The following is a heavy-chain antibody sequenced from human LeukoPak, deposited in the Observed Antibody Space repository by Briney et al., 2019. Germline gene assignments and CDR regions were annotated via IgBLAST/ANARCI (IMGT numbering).Heavy chain of an antibody. D-gene: IGHD2-15*01. CDR3: TRAPGWWPHDAFDI. V-gene: IGHV3-73*01. CDR1: GFTFSGSA. Sequence: QTGGSLRLSCAASGFTFSGSAMHWVRQASGKGLEWVGRIRSKANSYATAYAASVKGRVTISRDDSKNTAYLQMNSLKTEDTAVYYCTRAPGWWPHDAFDIWGQGTMVTVSS. J-gene: IGHJ3*02. CDR2: IRSKANSYAT.